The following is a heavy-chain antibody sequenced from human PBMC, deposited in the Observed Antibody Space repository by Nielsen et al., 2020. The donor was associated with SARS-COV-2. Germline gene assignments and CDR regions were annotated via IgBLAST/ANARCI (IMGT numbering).Heavy chain of an antibody. J-gene: IGHJ6*02. D-gene: IGHD4-17*01. CDR3: AKLPAAYGDYVDYYYGMDV. CDR1: GFTFSSYG. Sequence: GESLKISCAASGFTFSSYGMHWVRQAPGKGLEWVAVISYDGSNKYYADSVKGRFTISRDNSKNTLYLQMNSLRAEDTAVYYCAKLPAAYGDYVDYYYGMDVWGQGTTVIVSS. CDR2: ISYDGSNK. V-gene: IGHV3-30*18.